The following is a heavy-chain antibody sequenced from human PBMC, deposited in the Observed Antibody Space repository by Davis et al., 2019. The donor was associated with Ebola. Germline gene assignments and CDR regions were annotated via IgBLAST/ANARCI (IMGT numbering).Heavy chain of an antibody. V-gene: IGHV4-30-2*01. D-gene: IGHD6-19*01. CDR3: ARGLSGWHPHDAFDI. Sequence: SETLSLTCAVSGGSISSGGYSWSWIRQPPGKGLEWIGYIYHSGSTYYNPSLKSRVTISVDTSKNQFSLKLSSVTAADTAVYYCARGLSGWHPHDAFDIWGQGTMVTVSS. CDR1: GGSISSGGYS. J-gene: IGHJ3*02. CDR2: IYHSGST.